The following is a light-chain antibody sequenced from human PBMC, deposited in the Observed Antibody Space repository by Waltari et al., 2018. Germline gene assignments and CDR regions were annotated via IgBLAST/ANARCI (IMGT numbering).Light chain of an antibody. CDR3: CSYAGCYTYV. J-gene: IGLJ1*01. CDR1: SSDVGGNNH. V-gene: IGLV2-23*02. CDR2: EFS. Sequence: QSALTQPASMSGSPGQSITISCTGTSSDVGGNNHVSWYQQHPGKAPKFLIYEFSKRPSGSFNHFYGSKSGNTASLKISGLQVEDEADYYCCSYAGCYTYVFGTGTWVTVL.